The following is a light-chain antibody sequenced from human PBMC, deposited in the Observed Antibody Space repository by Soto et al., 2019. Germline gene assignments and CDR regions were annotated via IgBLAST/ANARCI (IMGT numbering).Light chain of an antibody. CDR1: QSVSNF. CDR3: QQRSNWPLT. CDR2: DVS. V-gene: IGKV3-11*01. Sequence: EIVLTQSPATLSLSPGERAILSCRASQSVSNFLAWYQQKPGQAPRLLIFDVSTRATGVPPRFSGSGSGTDFTLTISVLEPEEYAIYYCQQRSNWPLTFRGGTKVEIK. J-gene: IGKJ4*01.